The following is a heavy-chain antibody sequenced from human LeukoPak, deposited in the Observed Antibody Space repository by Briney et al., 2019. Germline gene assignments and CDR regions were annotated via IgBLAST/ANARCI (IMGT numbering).Heavy chain of an antibody. V-gene: IGHV4-59*01. J-gene: IGHJ3*02. Sequence: PSETLSLTCTVSGGSISSYYWSWIRQPPGKGLEWIGYIYYSGSTNYNPSLKSRVTISVDTSKNQFSLKLSSVTAADTAVYYCARDEYSSSWNAFDIWGQGTMVTVSS. CDR3: ARDEYSSSWNAFDI. CDR1: GGSISSYY. D-gene: IGHD6-13*01. CDR2: IYYSGST.